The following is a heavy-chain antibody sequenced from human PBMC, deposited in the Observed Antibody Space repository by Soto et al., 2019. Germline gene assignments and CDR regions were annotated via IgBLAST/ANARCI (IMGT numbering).Heavy chain of an antibody. V-gene: IGHV3-30*18. CDR3: AKMILEWLPLGYMDV. D-gene: IGHD3-3*01. CDR1: GFTFSSYG. Sequence: QVQLVESGGGVVQPGRSLRLSCAASGFTFSSYGMHWVRQAPGKGLEWVAVISYDGSNKYYADSVKGRFTISRDNSKNTLYLQMNSLRAEDTAVYYCAKMILEWLPLGYMDVWGKGTTVTVSS. CDR2: ISYDGSNK. J-gene: IGHJ6*03.